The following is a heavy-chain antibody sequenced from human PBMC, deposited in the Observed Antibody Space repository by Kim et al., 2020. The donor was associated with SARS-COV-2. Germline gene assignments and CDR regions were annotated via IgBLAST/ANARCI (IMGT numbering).Heavy chain of an antibody. CDR2: ISCSSSYK. CDR1: GFTFSSYN. Sequence: GGSLRLSCAASGFTFSSYNMNWVRQAPGKGLEWVSSISCSSSYKYYADSVKGRFTISRDNSKKTLYLQMNSLRAEDTAVYYCAREPMQSSGSDSW. D-gene: IGHD3-10*01. J-gene: IGHJ5*01. V-gene: IGHV3-21*01. CDR3: AREPMQSSGSDS.